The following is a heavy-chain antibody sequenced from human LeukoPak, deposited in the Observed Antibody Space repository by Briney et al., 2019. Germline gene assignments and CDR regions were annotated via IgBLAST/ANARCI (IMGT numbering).Heavy chain of an antibody. CDR3: ARDQLAPYYYDSSGYSPGYYGVDV. CDR2: IYSGGST. CDR1: GFTVSSNY. Sequence: PGGSLRLSCAASGFTVSSNYMSWVRQAPGKGLEWVSVIYSGGSTYYADSVKGRFTISRHNSKNTLYLQMNSLRAEDTAVYYCARDQLAPYYYDSSGYSPGYYGVDVWGQGTTVTVSS. D-gene: IGHD3-22*01. V-gene: IGHV3-53*04. J-gene: IGHJ6*02.